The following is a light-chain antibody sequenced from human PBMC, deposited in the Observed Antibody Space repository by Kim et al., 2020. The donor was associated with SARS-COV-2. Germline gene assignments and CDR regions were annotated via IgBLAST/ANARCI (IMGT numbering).Light chain of an antibody. CDR1: QSISSW. Sequence: DIQMTQSPSTLSASVGDRVTITCRASQSISSWLAWYQQKPGKAPKLLIYTASTLESGVPSRFSGSGSGSEFTLTISSLQPDDFATYYCQQCNSYSRTFGQGTKVDIK. V-gene: IGKV1-5*03. CDR3: QQCNSYSRT. J-gene: IGKJ1*01. CDR2: TAS.